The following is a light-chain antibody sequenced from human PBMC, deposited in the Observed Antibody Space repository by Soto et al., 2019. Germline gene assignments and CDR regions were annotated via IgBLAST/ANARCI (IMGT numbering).Light chain of an antibody. J-gene: IGLJ2*01. V-gene: IGLV1-40*01. CDR1: SSNIGAGYD. CDR2: GNN. CDR3: QSYDSSLSGSGVV. Sequence: QSVLTQPPSVSGAPGQRVTISCTGSSSNIGAGYDVHWYQQLPGTAPKLLIYGNNNRPSGVPDRFSGSKSGNSASLAITGLQAEDEADYYGQSYDSSLSGSGVVFGGGTKLTVL.